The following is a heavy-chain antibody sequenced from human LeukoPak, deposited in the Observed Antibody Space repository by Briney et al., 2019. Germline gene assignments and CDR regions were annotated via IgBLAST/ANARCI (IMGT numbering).Heavy chain of an antibody. D-gene: IGHD3-3*02. V-gene: IGHV3-23*01. CDR3: AKEGLLDYYYYYMDV. CDR2: ISGSDSST. Sequence: GGSLRLSCAASGFTFSSSAMSWVRQAPGKGLEWVSTISGSDSSTHYADSVKGRFTISRDNSKNTLYLQMNSLRAEDTAVCYCAKEGLLDYYYYYMDVWGKGTTVTISS. J-gene: IGHJ6*03. CDR1: GFTFSSSA.